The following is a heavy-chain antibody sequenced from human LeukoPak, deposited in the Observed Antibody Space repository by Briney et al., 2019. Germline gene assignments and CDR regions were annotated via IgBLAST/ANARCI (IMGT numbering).Heavy chain of an antibody. CDR3: AREDVGYDYIWGSQFDP. Sequence: GASVKVSCKASGYTFTGYYMHWVRQAPGQGLEWMGWINPNSGGTNYAQKFQGRVTMTRDTSISTAYMELSRLRSDDTAVYYCAREDVGYDYIWGSQFDPWGQGTLVTVSS. V-gene: IGHV1-2*02. CDR2: INPNSGGT. J-gene: IGHJ5*02. D-gene: IGHD3-16*01. CDR1: GYTFTGYY.